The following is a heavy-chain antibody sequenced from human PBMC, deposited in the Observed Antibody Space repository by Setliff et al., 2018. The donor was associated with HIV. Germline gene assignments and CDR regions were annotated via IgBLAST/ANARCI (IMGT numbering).Heavy chain of an antibody. Sequence: SVKVSCKASGGTFNNLAITWVRQAPGQGLEWMGEFIPFFGTRNYAQRFQGRVSFTADASTNTAYMELSSLRSEDTAVYYCARDRPHQHYFELYSFYYMELWGKGTTVTVSS. CDR3: ARDRPHQHYFELYSFYYMEL. CDR2: FIPFFGTR. CDR1: GGTFNNLA. J-gene: IGHJ6*03. D-gene: IGHD3-10*01. V-gene: IGHV1-69*13.